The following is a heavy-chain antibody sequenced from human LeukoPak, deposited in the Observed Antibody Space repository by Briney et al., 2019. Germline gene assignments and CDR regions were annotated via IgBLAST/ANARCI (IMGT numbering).Heavy chain of an antibody. D-gene: IGHD3-16*02. V-gene: IGHV1-8*03. CDR3: ARDRYDYVWGSYRYGLSPHLDY. CDR2: MNPNSGNT. CDR1: GYTFTSYD. J-gene: IGHJ4*02. Sequence: ASVKVSCKASGYTFTSYDINWVRQATGQGLEWMGWMNPNSGNTGYAQKFQGRVTITRNTSISTAYMELSSLRAEDTAVYYCARDRYDYVWGSYRYGLSPHLDYWGQGTLVTVSS.